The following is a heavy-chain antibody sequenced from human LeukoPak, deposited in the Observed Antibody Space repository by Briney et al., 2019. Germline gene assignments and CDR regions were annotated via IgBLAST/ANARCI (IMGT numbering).Heavy chain of an antibody. D-gene: IGHD2-21*02. CDR1: GGSISRYY. Sequence: SETLSLTCTVSGGSISRYYWSWIPQPPGKGLEWIGYIYYSGSTNYNPSLKSRVTISVDTSKNQFSLKLSSVTAADTAVYYCARAPWSDCGGDCYLPYWYFDLWGRGTLVTVSS. J-gene: IGHJ2*01. CDR2: IYYSGST. CDR3: ARAPWSDCGGDCYLPYWYFDL. V-gene: IGHV4-59*01.